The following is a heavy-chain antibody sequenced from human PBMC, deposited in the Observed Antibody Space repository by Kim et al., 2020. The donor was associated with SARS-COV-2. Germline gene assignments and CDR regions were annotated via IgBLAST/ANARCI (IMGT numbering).Heavy chain of an antibody. V-gene: IGHV3-43*01. Sequence: GGSLRLSCAASGFTFDDYTMHWVRQAPGKGLEWVSLISWDGGSTYYADSVKGRFTISRDNSKNSLYLQMNSLRTEDTALYYCAKGITMVRGVGYYYYGMDVWGQGTTVTVSS. D-gene: IGHD3-10*01. CDR1: GFTFDDYT. CDR2: ISWDGGST. CDR3: AKGITMVRGVGYYYYGMDV. J-gene: IGHJ6*02.